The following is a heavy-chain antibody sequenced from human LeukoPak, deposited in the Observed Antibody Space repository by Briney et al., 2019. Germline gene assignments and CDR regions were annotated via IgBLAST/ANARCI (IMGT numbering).Heavy chain of an antibody. Sequence: SEAVSLTCTVSGGSIRSYDGSWIRQPPGKGLEWVGYIYTSGSTNYNPSLKSRVTISVDTSKNQFSLKLSSVTAADTAVYYCARDSGNYIDYWGQGTLVTVSS. D-gene: IGHD1-26*01. J-gene: IGHJ4*02. CDR2: IYTSGST. V-gene: IGHV4-4*09. CDR1: GGSIRSYD. CDR3: ARDSGNYIDY.